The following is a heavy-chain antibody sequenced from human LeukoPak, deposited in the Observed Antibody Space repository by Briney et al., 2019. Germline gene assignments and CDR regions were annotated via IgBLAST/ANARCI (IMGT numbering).Heavy chain of an antibody. J-gene: IGHJ4*02. CDR1: GFTFSSYW. CDR2: INSDGSST. V-gene: IGHV3-74*01. CDR3: AKYAPFGALAGTSIDY. Sequence: GGSLRLSCAASGFTFSSYWMHWVRQAPGKGLVWVSRINSDGSSTSYADSVKGRFTISRDNSRNTLYLQMNSLRTEDTAVYYCAKYAPFGALAGTSIDYWGQGTLVTVSS. D-gene: IGHD6-19*01.